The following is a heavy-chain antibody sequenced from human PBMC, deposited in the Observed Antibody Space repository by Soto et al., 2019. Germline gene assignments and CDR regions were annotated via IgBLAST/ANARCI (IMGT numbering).Heavy chain of an antibody. J-gene: IGHJ6*02. CDR3: ASYEADILTGGYYYYGMDV. D-gene: IGHD3-9*01. V-gene: IGHV1-3*01. CDR1: GYTFTSYA. Sequence: GASVKVSCKASGYTFTSYAMHWVRQAPGQRLEWMGWINAGNGNTKYSQKFQGRVTITRDTSASTAYMELSSLRSEDTAVYYCASYEADILTGGYYYYGMDVWGQGTTVTVSS. CDR2: INAGNGNT.